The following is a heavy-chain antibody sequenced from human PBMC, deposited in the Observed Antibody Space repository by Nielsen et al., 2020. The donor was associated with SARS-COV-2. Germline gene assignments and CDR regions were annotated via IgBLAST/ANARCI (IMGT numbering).Heavy chain of an antibody. CDR1: GASTRSGGYF. CDR3: AREASGYDHYKYGMDV. Sequence: SETLSLTCTVSGASTRSGGYFWSWIRQHPGKGLEWIGYIYFTGRTSYNPSLKSRVAMSVDTSKNQFSLDLKSVTAADTAVYYCAREASGYDHYKYGMDVWGLGATVTVSS. V-gene: IGHV4-31*03. CDR2: IYFTGRT. D-gene: IGHD5-12*01. J-gene: IGHJ6*02.